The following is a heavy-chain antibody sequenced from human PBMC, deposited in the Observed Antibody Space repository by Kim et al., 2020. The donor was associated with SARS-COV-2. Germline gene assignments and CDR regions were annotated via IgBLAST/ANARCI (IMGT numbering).Heavy chain of an antibody. Sequence: GGSLRLSCAASGFTFDHSAMHWVRQAPGKGLEWVSLISANGETKYYADSVKGRFTISIDNSKNSLYLQMNSLRTEDTALYYCVRASGWLARYWGQGTLVTVPS. CDR3: VRASGWLARY. V-gene: IGHV3-43*02. D-gene: IGHD6-19*01. J-gene: IGHJ4*02. CDR1: GFTFDHSA. CDR2: ISANGETK.